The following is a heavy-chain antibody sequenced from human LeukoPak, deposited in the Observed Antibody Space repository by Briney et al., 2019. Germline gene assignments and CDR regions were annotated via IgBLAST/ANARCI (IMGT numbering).Heavy chain of an antibody. CDR3: AKAYIPGRIFGVLAFDI. Sequence: GRSLRLSCAASGFTFSSYGMHWARQAPGKGLEWVAVIWYDGSNKYYADSVKGRFTISRDNSKNTLYLQMNSLRAEDTAVYYCAKAYIPGRIFGVLAFDIWGQGTMVAVSS. CDR2: IWYDGSNK. CDR1: GFTFSSYG. D-gene: IGHD3-10*02. V-gene: IGHV3-33*06. J-gene: IGHJ3*02.